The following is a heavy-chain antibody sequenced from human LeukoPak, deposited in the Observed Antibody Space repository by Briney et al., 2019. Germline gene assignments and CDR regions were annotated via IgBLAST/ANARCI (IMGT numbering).Heavy chain of an antibody. Sequence: SETLSLTCTVSGYSISSGYSWGWIRQPPGKGLEWIGSIYHSGSTYYNPSLKSRVTISVDTSKNQFSLKLSSVTAADTAVYYCARVDRDTAIYYYYYMDVWGKGITVTVSS. CDR3: ARVDRDTAIYYYYYMDV. CDR1: GYSISSGYS. CDR2: IYHSGST. J-gene: IGHJ6*03. V-gene: IGHV4-38-2*02. D-gene: IGHD5-18*01.